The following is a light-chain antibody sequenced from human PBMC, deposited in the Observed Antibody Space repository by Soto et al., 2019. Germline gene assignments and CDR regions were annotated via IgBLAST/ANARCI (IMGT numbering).Light chain of an antibody. CDR1: ASNLGGNP. J-gene: IGLJ2*01. V-gene: IGLV1-44*01. CDR2: TNH. CDR3: AAWDDSLNAVV. Sequence: QLVLTQPPSVSGTPGQTVSISCSGSASNLGGNPVNWYQHLPGAAPKLLIYTNHQRPSGVPDRFSGSKSGTSASLAISGLRSEDEAKFYCAAWDDSLNAVVFGGGTKLTVL.